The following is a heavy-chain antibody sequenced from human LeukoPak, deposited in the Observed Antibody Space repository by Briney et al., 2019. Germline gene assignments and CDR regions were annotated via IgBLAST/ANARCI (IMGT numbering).Heavy chain of an antibody. V-gene: IGHV3-20*04. CDR2: INWNGGAT. Sequence: PGGSLRLSCAASGFTFDDYGMSWVRQVPGKGLEWVSGINWNGGATGYADSVKGRFTISRDDAKNSLYLQMNSLRVEDTALYYCAIHDGSGWGEPFDIWGQGTMVTVSS. CDR1: GFTFDDYG. D-gene: IGHD6-19*01. CDR3: AIHDGSGWGEPFDI. J-gene: IGHJ3*02.